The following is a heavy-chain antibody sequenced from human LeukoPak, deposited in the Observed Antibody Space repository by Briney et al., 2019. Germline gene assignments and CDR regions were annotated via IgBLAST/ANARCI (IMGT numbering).Heavy chain of an antibody. V-gene: IGHV4-31*03. CDR1: GVSISSGGYY. CDR2: IYYRGST. D-gene: IGHD6-13*01. J-gene: IGHJ5*02. CDR3: ARDRDEAAAGTFGAPTGFDP. Sequence: SETLSLTCTVSGVSISSGGYYWSWIRQHPGKGLEGIGYIYYRGSTYYNPSLKSRVTISVDTSKNQFSLKLSSVTAADTAVYYCARDRDEAAAGTFGAPTGFDPWGQGTLVTVSS.